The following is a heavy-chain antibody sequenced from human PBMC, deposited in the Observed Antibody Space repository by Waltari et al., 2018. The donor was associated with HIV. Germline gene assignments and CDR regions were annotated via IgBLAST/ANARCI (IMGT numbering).Heavy chain of an antibody. D-gene: IGHD2-2*01. CDR3: ARDMATNAWAYVFDK. V-gene: IGHV3-30*01. Sequence: QVQLVESGGGLVQPGRSLRLSCAASGFRFHDFAMPWVRQAPGKGLEWVAIISFDGSDKYYADSVKGRFTISRDKSKKTLYLQLNSLRAADTAVYYCARDMATNAWAYVFDKWGQGALVTVSS. CDR1: GFRFHDFA. J-gene: IGHJ4*02. CDR2: ISFDGSDK.